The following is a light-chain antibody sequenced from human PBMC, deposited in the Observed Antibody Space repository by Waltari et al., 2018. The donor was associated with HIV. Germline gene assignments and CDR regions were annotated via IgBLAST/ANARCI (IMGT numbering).Light chain of an antibody. CDR2: GVN. Sequence: QSALTQPASVSGSPGQSITISCTRANTDIGLYNLVSWYRQHPDKAPQLVIYGVNTRPSGVSDRFSGSKSGNTASLTISSLQAEDEADYYCSSYTNSDILLFGGGTKLTVL. V-gene: IGLV2-14*01. J-gene: IGLJ2*01. CDR3: SSYTNSDILL. CDR1: NTDIGLYNL.